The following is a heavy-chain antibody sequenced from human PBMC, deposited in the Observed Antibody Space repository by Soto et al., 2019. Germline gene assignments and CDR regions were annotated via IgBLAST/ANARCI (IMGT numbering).Heavy chain of an antibody. Sequence: GSLRLSCAASGFTFSTYNMNWVRQAPGKGLEWVSYISDSSSTTHYADSVKGRFTISRDNAKNSLYLQMNSLRAEDTAVYYCARDDYPYYDDSSGYHFDYWGQGA. V-gene: IGHV3-48*01. CDR3: ARDDYPYYDDSSGYHFDY. CDR1: GFTFSTYN. D-gene: IGHD3-22*01. CDR2: ISDSSSTT. J-gene: IGHJ4*02.